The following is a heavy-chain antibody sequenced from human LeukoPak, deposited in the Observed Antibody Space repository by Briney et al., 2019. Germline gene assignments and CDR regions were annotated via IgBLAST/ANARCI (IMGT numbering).Heavy chain of an antibody. CDR2: IIPIFGTA. D-gene: IGHD1-26*01. J-gene: IGHJ5*02. Sequence: GSSVKVSCKASGGTFSSYAISWVRQAPGQGLEWMGGIIPIFGTANYAQKFQGRVTITADESTSTAYMELSSLRSEDTAVYYCARVIQGEIVGAIGTGFDPWGQGTLVTVSS. CDR1: GGTFSSYA. V-gene: IGHV1-69*01. CDR3: ARVIQGEIVGAIGTGFDP.